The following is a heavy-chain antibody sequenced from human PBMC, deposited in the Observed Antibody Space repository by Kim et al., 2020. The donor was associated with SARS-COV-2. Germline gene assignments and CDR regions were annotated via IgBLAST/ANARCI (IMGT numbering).Heavy chain of an antibody. CDR1: GFTFSGST. V-gene: IGHV3-73*01. D-gene: IGHD6-19*01. Sequence: GGSLRLSCAASGFTFSGSTMHWVRQASGKGLEWVGRIRSKANSYATAYAASVKGRFTISRDDSQNTAYLQMNSLKTEDTTVYYCTRVNPISGGWYDAFDIWGAGTMVTVSS. CDR3: TRVNPISGGWYDAFDI. J-gene: IGHJ3*02. CDR2: IRSKANSYAT.